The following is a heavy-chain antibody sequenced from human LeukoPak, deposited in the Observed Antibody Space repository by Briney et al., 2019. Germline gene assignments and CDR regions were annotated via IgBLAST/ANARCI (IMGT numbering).Heavy chain of an antibody. V-gene: IGHV3-21*01. Sequence: NPGGSLRLSCAASGFTLSIYSMNWVRPAPGKGLEWVSSISSSSSYIYYADSVKGRFTISRDNAKNSLYLQMNSLRAEDTAVYYCARDNSPYRPAAGYWGQGTLVTVSS. D-gene: IGHD6-13*01. CDR2: ISSSSSYI. CDR3: ARDNSPYRPAAGY. J-gene: IGHJ4*02. CDR1: GFTLSIYS.